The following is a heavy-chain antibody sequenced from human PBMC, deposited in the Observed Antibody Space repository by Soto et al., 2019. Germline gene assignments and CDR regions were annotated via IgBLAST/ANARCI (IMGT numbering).Heavy chain of an antibody. CDR2: IIPIFGTA. D-gene: IGHD3-10*01. CDR3: ARVRITMVRGVLAYPYGMDV. CDR1: GGTFSSYA. V-gene: IGHV1-69*01. J-gene: IGHJ6*02. Sequence: QVQLVQSGAEVKKPGSSVKVSCKASGGTFSSYAISWVRQAPGQGLEWMGGIIPIFGTANYAQKFQGRVTITADEATSTAYMELSSLRSEDTAVYYCARVRITMVRGVLAYPYGMDVWGQGTTVTVSS.